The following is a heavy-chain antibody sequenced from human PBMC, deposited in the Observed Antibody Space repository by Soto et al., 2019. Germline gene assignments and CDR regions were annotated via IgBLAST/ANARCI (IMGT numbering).Heavy chain of an antibody. Sequence: QVQLQESVPGLVKPSETLSLTCTVSGDSISRYYWSWIRQPPGKGLEWIAYIHYSGITNYNPSLKIRVTISVDTSKNQFSLKLSSVTAADTAVYYCARGPPLSGANYRYFDLWGRGTLVTVSS. CDR1: GDSISRYY. D-gene: IGHD2-15*01. CDR3: ARGPPLSGANYRYFDL. CDR2: IHYSGIT. J-gene: IGHJ2*01. V-gene: IGHV4-59*01.